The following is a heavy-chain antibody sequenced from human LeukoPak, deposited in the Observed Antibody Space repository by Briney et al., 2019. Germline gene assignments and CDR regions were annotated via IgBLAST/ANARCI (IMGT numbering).Heavy chain of an antibody. CDR1: GFTVSSNY. D-gene: IGHD6-19*01. CDR3: AKERNLEIAVAGTIFDY. Sequence: GGSLRLSCAASGFTVSSNYMGWVRQAPGKGLEWVSVIYSGGDTYYADSVKGRFTISRDNSKNMIYLEMSSLKAEDTAVYYCAKERNLEIAVAGTIFDYWGQGTLVTVSS. V-gene: IGHV3-66*01. J-gene: IGHJ4*02. CDR2: IYSGGDT.